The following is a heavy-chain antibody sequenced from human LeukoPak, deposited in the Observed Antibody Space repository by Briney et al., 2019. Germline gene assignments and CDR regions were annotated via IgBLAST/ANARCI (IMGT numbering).Heavy chain of an antibody. D-gene: IGHD6-6*01. CDR3: ARGGSFINSSPSFDY. V-gene: IGHV4-4*07. CDR1: GASVNSYY. Sequence: SETLSLTCTVSGASVNSYYWSWIRQPAGKGLEWIGRMSPSGSTNYRPSLKSRVTMSGDTSKNQFFLKLGFVTAADTAVYYCARGGSFINSSPSFDYWGQGTLVTVSS. J-gene: IGHJ4*02. CDR2: MSPSGST.